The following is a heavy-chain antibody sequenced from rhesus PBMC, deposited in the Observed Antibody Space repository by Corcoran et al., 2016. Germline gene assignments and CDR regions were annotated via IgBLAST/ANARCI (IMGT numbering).Heavy chain of an antibody. V-gene: IGHV4-147*01. D-gene: IGHD1-26*01. J-gene: IGHJ6*01. CDR2: VYGSSGST. CDR1: GYSIISNY. CDR3: AATYNWNYYDGLDS. Sequence: VQLQESGPGLVRPSETLSLTCAVSGYSIISNYWTWIRQPPGKGLEWIGNVYGSSGSTYYNPSLKSRVTISSDTSKNQFSQKLSSVTAADTAIYYCAATYNWNYYDGLDSWGQGVVVTVSS.